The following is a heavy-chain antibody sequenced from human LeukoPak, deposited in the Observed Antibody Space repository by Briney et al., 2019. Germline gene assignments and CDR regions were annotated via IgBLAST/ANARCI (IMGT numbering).Heavy chain of an antibody. Sequence: SQTLSLTCTVSGGSISSYYWSWIRQPPGKGLEWIGYIYYSGSTNYNPSLKSRVTISVDTSKNQFSLKLSSVTAADTAVYYCARQGRTGTTWYFDYWGQGTLVTVSS. CDR2: IYYSGST. D-gene: IGHD1-7*01. V-gene: IGHV4-59*08. CDR3: ARQGRTGTTWYFDY. CDR1: GGSISSYY. J-gene: IGHJ4*02.